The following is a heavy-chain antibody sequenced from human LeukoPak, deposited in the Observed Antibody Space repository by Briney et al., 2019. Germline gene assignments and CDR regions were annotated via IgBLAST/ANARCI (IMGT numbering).Heavy chain of an antibody. CDR1: GFTFDDHI. CDR2: ISWDGAGA. D-gene: IGHD3-10*01. J-gene: IGHJ4*02. V-gene: IGHV3-43*01. CDR3: GKGEFGDTWSHIDN. Sequence: GGSLRLSCAASGFTFDDHIMHWVRQAPGKGLEWICLISWDGAGAHYAGSVNGRFTISRDNRKNSLYLEMNSLTTEDTAVYYCGKGEFGDTWSHIDNWGQGTLVTVSS.